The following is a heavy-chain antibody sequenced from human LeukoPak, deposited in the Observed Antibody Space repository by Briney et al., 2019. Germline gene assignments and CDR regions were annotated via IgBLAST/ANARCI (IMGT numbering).Heavy chain of an antibody. J-gene: IGHJ4*02. V-gene: IGHV1-69*05. D-gene: IGHD3-22*01. Sequence: SVKVSFMASGGTFISYAISWVRQAPGQGPEWMGGIIPIFGTANYVQKFQGRVTITTDESTSTAYMELSSLRSEDTAVYYCATQGGSSGSSFSFSSGPGAFDYWGQGTLVTVSS. CDR2: IIPIFGTA. CDR3: ATQGGSSGSSFSFSSGPGAFDY. CDR1: GGTFISYA.